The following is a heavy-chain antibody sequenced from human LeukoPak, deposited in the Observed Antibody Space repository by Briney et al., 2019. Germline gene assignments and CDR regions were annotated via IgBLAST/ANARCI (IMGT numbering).Heavy chain of an antibody. CDR3: AKDIYSYGELDY. CDR1: GFTFSNYG. J-gene: IGHJ4*02. CDR2: IRYDARNI. V-gene: IGHV3-30*02. Sequence: PGGSLRPSCAASGFTFSNYGMHWVRQAPGKGLEWVAFIRYDARNIYYADSVKGRFIISRDNSKNTLYLQMNSLKTEDTAFYYCAKDIYSYGELDYWGQGTLVAVSS. D-gene: IGHD5-18*01.